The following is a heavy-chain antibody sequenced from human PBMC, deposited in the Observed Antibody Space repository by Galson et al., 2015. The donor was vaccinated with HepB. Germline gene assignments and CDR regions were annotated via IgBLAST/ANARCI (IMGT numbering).Heavy chain of an antibody. D-gene: IGHD2-2*01. Sequence: SVKVSCKASGYTFTSYYMHWVRQAPGQGLEWMGWINPNSGGTNYAQKFQGRVTMTRDTSISTAYMELSRLRSDDTAVYYCARGGRGYCSSTSCYDWFDPWGQGTLVTVSS. CDR1: GYTFTSYY. CDR2: INPNSGGT. V-gene: IGHV1-2*02. J-gene: IGHJ5*02. CDR3: ARGGRGYCSSTSCYDWFDP.